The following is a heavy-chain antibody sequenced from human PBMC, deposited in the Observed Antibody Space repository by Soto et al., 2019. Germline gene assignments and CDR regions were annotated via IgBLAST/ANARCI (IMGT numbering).Heavy chain of an antibody. CDR1: GGTFSSYA. D-gene: IGHD3-22*01. CDR2: IIPNFGTA. Sequence: QVQLVQSGAEVKKPGSSVKVSCKASGGTFSSYAISWVRQAPGQGLEWVGGIIPNFGTANYAQKFQGRVTITADESTSTGYMELSSLRSEDTAVYYCARAYYDSSGYPSYWYFDLWGRGTLVTVSS. V-gene: IGHV1-69*01. J-gene: IGHJ2*01. CDR3: ARAYYDSSGYPSYWYFDL.